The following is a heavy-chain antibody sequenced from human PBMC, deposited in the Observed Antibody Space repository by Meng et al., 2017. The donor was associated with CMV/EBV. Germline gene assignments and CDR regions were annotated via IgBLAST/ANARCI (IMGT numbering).Heavy chain of an antibody. Sequence: ASVKVSCKASGYSFTDYYIHWVRQAPGQGLEWMGRVNPKGGGTSYAQKFQGRITMTRDTSFSTVSMELSGLKSDDTAVYYRAREGIDILRVVVIAVPRATGGLDVWGRGTTVTVSS. CDR1: GYSFTDYY. CDR3: AREGIDILRVVVIAVPRATGGLDV. CDR2: VNPKGGGT. D-gene: IGHD2-21*01. J-gene: IGHJ6*02. V-gene: IGHV1-2*02.